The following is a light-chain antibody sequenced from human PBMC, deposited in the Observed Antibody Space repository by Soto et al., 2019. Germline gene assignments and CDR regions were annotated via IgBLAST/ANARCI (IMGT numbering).Light chain of an antibody. CDR3: PQYGYSPKT. V-gene: IGKV3-20*01. J-gene: IGKJ1*01. Sequence: EIVLTQSPGTLSLSPGEKATLSCRASQSLSTTYLSWYQQKPGQAPRLLIYAASSRATGIPDRFSASGSGTDFTLTISRLEPEDFAVYYCPQYGYSPKTFGQGTKVEI. CDR1: QSLSTTY. CDR2: AAS.